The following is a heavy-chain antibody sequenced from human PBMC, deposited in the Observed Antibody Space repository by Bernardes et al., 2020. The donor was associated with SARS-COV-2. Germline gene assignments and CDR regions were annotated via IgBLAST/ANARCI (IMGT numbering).Heavy chain of an antibody. D-gene: IGHD3-10*01. CDR1: GFTFDTYS. CDR3: ARGRITLDR. Sequence: GGSLRLSCLASGFTFDTYSMNWVRQAPGKGLEWVSYISARSNTITYADSVKGRFTISRDNVKNSLYLQLNNLKDDDTAVYYCARGRITLDRWGQGTLVTVSS. J-gene: IGHJ5*02. CDR2: ISARSNTI. V-gene: IGHV3-48*02.